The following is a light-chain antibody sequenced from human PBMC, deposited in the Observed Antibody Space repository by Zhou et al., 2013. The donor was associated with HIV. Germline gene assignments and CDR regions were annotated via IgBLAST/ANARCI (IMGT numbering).Light chain of an antibody. CDR1: QGIGNS. CDR3: QQCNIYPYT. Sequence: DIQMTQSPSSLSASVGDRVTITCRASQGIGNSLAWYQQRPGKVPNLLIYDASSLEPGVPSRFSGSGSGTDFTLTISSLQPEDVASYYCQQCNIYPYTFGQGTKVEIK. CDR2: DAS. J-gene: IGKJ2*01. V-gene: IGKV1-27*01.